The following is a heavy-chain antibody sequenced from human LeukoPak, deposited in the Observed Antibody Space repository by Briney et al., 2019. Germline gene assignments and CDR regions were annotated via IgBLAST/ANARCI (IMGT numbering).Heavy chain of an antibody. D-gene: IGHD3-10*01. CDR3: ARDHYYGSGSSYKDY. CDR1: GFTFSNYN. V-gene: IGHV3-48*01. CDR2: ISSSSSTI. J-gene: IGHJ4*02. Sequence: PGGSLRLSCAASGFTFSNYNMNWVRQAPGKGLEWVSYISSSSSTIYYADSVKGRFTISRDNAKNSLCLQMNSLRAEDTAVYYCARDHYYGSGSSYKDYWGQGSLVTVSS.